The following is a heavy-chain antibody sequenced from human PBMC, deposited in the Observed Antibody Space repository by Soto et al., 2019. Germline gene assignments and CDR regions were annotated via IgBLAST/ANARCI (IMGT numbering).Heavy chain of an antibody. CDR3: AGEVGIVLVETGEGWFDP. V-gene: IGHV1-69*12. Sequence: QVQLVQSGAEVKKPGSSVKVSCKASGGTFSSYAISWVRQAPGQGLEWMGGIIPIFGTANYAQKFQGSVTITADESTSTAYMELSSLGSEDTAVDYCAGEVGIVLVETGEGWFDPWGQGTLVTVSS. CDR1: GGTFSSYA. D-gene: IGHD2-2*01. CDR2: IIPIFGTA. J-gene: IGHJ5*02.